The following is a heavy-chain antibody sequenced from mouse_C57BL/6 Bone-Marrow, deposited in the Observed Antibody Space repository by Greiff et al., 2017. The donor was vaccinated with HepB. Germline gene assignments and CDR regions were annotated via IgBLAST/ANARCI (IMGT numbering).Heavy chain of an antibody. D-gene: IGHD1-1*01. CDR3: ARTDYYGSRAWFAY. J-gene: IGHJ3*01. V-gene: IGHV1-50*01. Sequence: QVQLQQSGAELVKPGASVKLSCKASGYTFTSYWMQWVKQRPGQGLEWIGEIDPSDSYTNYNQKFKGKATITADTSSNTAYLQLSSLTSEDTAVYYCARTDYYGSRAWFAYWGQGTLVTVSA. CDR1: GYTFTSYW. CDR2: IDPSDSYT.